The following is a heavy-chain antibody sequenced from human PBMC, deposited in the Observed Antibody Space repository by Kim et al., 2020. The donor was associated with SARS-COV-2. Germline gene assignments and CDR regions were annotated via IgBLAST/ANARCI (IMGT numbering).Heavy chain of an antibody. V-gene: IGHV4-39*01. Sequence: SETLSLTCTVSGGSISSSSYYWGWIRQPPGKGLEWIGSIYYSGSTYYNPSLKSRVTISVDTSKNQFSRKLSTVTAADTAVYYCARQFCGGDCYFPGPDAFDIWGQGTIVTVSS. CDR2: IYYSGST. D-gene: IGHD2-21*02. CDR3: ARQFCGGDCYFPGPDAFDI. J-gene: IGHJ3*02. CDR1: GGSISSSSYY.